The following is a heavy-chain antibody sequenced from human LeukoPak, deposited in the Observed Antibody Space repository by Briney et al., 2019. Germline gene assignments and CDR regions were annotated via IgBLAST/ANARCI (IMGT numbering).Heavy chain of an antibody. CDR3: ARAAMGITIFGVVPPPGY. CDR1: GGTFSSYA. D-gene: IGHD3-3*01. J-gene: IGHJ4*02. Sequence: SVKVSCKASGGTFSSYAISWVRQAPGQGLEWMGGIIPIFGTANYAQKFQGRVTITADESTSTAYMELSSLRSEDTAVYYCARAAMGITIFGVVPPPGYWGQGTPVTVSS. CDR2: IIPIFGTA. V-gene: IGHV1-69*13.